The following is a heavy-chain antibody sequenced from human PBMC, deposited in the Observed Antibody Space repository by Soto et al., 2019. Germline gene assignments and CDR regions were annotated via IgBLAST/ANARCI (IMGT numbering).Heavy chain of an antibody. CDR3: AREAPPPKQWLPPTYKIDY. CDR2: IWYDGSNK. Sequence: GGSLRLSCAASGFTFSSYGMHWVRRAPGKGLEWVAVIWYDGSNKYYADSVKGRFTISRDNSKNTLYLQMNSLRAEDTAVYYCAREAPPPKQWLPPTYKIDYWGQGTLVTVSS. CDR1: GFTFSSYG. J-gene: IGHJ4*02. D-gene: IGHD6-19*01. V-gene: IGHV3-33*01.